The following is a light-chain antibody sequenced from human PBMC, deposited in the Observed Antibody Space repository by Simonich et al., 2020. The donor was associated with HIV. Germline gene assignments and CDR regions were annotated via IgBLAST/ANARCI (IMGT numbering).Light chain of an antibody. CDR3: QSFGSSRV. CDR2: ADN. CDR1: SGTIATNY. Sequence: NFMLTQPHSVSESTGKTVTISCTRSSGTIATNYVQWYQQRPGSAPTTVIYADNQRPSGVPDRFSASIDSSSNSASLIISGLKTEDEADYYCQSFGSSRVFGGGTRLTVL. J-gene: IGLJ3*02. V-gene: IGLV6-57*03.